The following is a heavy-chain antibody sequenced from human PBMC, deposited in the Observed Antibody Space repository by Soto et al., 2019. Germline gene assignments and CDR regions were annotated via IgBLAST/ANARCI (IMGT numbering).Heavy chain of an antibody. Sequence: SVKVSCKASGGTFSSYAISWVRQASGQGLEWMGGIIPIFGTANYAQKFQGRVTITADESTSTAYMELSSLRSEDTAVYYCASAYCSSTSCYTPYYYYYGMDVWGQGTTVTVSS. V-gene: IGHV1-69*13. D-gene: IGHD2-2*02. J-gene: IGHJ6*02. CDR3: ASAYCSSTSCYTPYYYYYGMDV. CDR2: IIPIFGTA. CDR1: GGTFSSYA.